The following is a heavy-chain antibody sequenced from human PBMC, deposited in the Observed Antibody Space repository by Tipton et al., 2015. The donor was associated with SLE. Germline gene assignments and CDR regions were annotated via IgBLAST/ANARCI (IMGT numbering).Heavy chain of an antibody. CDR2: IHYSGRT. Sequence: TLSLTCSVSGGSITSSSYYWGWIRQPPGKGLEWIGSIHYSGRTFYNPSLKSRVTISLDTSKNQFSLKLSSVTAADTAMYYCASHSSSLGLDYWGQGTLVTVSS. J-gene: IGHJ4*02. D-gene: IGHD6-6*01. CDR3: ASHSSSLGLDY. V-gene: IGHV4-39*07. CDR1: GGSITSSSYY.